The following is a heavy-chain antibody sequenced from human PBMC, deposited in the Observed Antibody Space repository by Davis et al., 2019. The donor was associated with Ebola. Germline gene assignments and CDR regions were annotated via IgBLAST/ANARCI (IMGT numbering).Heavy chain of an antibody. CDR2: INVYKGNT. Sequence: ASVKVSCKASGYTFTTYDINWVRQATGQGLEWLGWINVYKGNTEYAQKLQGRVTMTTDTTTSTAYMELRSLRSDDTAVYYCARGLYSGYDFWGQGTLVTVSS. V-gene: IGHV1-18*01. CDR1: GYTFTTYD. J-gene: IGHJ4*02. D-gene: IGHD5-12*01. CDR3: ARGLYSGYDF.